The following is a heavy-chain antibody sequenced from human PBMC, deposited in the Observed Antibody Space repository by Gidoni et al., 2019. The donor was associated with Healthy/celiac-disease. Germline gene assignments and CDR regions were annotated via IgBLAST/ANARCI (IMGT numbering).Heavy chain of an antibody. CDR1: GGSFSGYY. J-gene: IGHJ4*02. CDR2: INHSGST. Sequence: QVQLQQWGAGLLTPSETLSLTCAVYGGSFSGYYWSWIRQPPGKGLEWIGEINHSGSTNYNPSRKSRATITVDTSKDQFSLKLSSVTAADTAVYYCARGGRWYFDYWGQGTLVTVSS. D-gene: IGHD1-26*01. V-gene: IGHV4-34*01. CDR3: ARGGRWYFDY.